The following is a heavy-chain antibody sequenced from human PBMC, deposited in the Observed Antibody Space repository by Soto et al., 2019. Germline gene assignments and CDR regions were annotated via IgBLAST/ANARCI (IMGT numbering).Heavy chain of an antibody. CDR3: ARGVSAGVDY. CDR1: GYSFTSLD. Sequence: ASVKVSCKASGYSFTSLDINWMRQTAGQGLEWMGWMQPSTGRTGYAQKFQGRVTMTRDTSINTAYMELTTLTSDDTAFYYCARGVSAGVDYWGQGTLVTVSS. CDR2: MQPSTGRT. V-gene: IGHV1-8*01. J-gene: IGHJ4*02. D-gene: IGHD1-26*01.